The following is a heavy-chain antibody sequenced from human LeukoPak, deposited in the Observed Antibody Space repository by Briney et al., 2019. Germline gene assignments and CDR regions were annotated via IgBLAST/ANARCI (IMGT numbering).Heavy chain of an antibody. CDR3: AKDGHDYGDYFGY. D-gene: IGHD4-17*01. Sequence: GGSLRLSCAASGFTFSSYAMSWVRQAPGKGLEWVSAITGSGGSTYYADSVKGRFSISRDNSKNTLYLQMNSLRAEDTAVYYCAKDGHDYGDYFGYWGQGTLVTVSS. J-gene: IGHJ4*02. V-gene: IGHV3-23*01. CDR2: ITGSGGST. CDR1: GFTFSSYA.